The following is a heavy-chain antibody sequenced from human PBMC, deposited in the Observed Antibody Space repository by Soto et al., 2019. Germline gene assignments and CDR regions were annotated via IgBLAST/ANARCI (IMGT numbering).Heavy chain of an antibody. CDR1: GYSFSSKW. CDR3: ARAYGGRFDY. CDR2: IYPSDSDT. D-gene: IGHD2-15*01. Sequence: GESLKNSCKGSGYSFSSKWIGWGRQMPGKGLEWMGIIYPSDSDTRYSPSFQGQVTISADKSISTAYLQWSSLKASDTAMYYCARAYGGRFDYWGQGTLVTVSS. V-gene: IGHV5-51*01. J-gene: IGHJ4*02.